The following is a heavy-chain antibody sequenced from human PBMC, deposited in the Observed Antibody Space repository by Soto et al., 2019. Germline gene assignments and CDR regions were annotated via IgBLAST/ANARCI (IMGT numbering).Heavy chain of an antibody. J-gene: IGHJ4*02. CDR1: GYTFTSYG. V-gene: IGHV1-18*01. CDR2: ISAYNGNT. CDR3: ARSRVRFLEWLPTGFEY. D-gene: IGHD3-3*01. Sequence: GASVKVSCKASGYTFTSYGISWVRQAPGQGLEWMGWISAYNGNTNYAQKLQGRVTMTTDTSTSTAYMELRSLRSDDTAVYYCARSRVRFLEWLPTGFEYWGQGTLVTVSS.